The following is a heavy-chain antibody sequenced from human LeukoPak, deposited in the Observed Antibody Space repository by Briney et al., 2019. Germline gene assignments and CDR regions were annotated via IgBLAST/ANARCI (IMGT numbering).Heavy chain of an antibody. D-gene: IGHD2-2*01. CDR1: VFSVSNYV. J-gene: IGHJ2*01. Sequence: GGSLRLSCAASVFSVSNYVMNWVRQAPGKGLEWVSGISASSINTYYAESVKGRFTISRDISMNTLNLQMNTLRAEDTAVYYCVHVPVSAQWYFALWGRGTLVTVSS. CDR3: VHVPVSAQWYFAL. CDR2: ISASSINT. V-gene: IGHV3-23*01.